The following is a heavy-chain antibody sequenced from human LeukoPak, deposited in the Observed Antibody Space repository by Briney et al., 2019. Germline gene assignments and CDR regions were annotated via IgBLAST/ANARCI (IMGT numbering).Heavy chain of an antibody. D-gene: IGHD3-10*01. Sequence: SETLSLTCAVSSYSISSGYYWGWIRQPPGKGLEWIGSIYHSGSTNYNPSLKSRVTISVDTSKNQFSLKLSSVTAADTAVYYCAREGSRDYGSGSSYFDYWGQGTLVTVSS. CDR2: IYHSGST. CDR3: AREGSRDYGSGSSYFDY. V-gene: IGHV4-38-2*02. J-gene: IGHJ4*02. CDR1: SYSISSGYY.